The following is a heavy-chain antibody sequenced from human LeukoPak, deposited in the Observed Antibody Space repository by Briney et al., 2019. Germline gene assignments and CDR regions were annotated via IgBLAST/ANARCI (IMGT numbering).Heavy chain of an antibody. J-gene: IGHJ5*02. V-gene: IGHV3-74*01. CDR2: ISADGSVT. CDR1: GFTFSRYW. Sequence: PGGSLRLSCADSGFTFSRYWMHWARQTPGKGLVWVSCISADGSVTRYADSVKGRFTISRDNTKSTLYRQMYSLRAEDTIIYYCATAGGDGSRMGFDPWGQGTLVTVSS. D-gene: IGHD2-15*01. CDR3: ATAGGDGSRMGFDP.